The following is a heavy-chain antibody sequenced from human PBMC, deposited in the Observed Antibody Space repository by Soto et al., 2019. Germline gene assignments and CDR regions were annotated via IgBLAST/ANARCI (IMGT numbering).Heavy chain of an antibody. CDR1: CGSISSGGYF. J-gene: IGHJ4*02. D-gene: IGHD1-1*01. CDR2: IFYSGTT. V-gene: IGHV4-31*03. CDR3: ARGVLY. Sequence: QVQLQESGPGLVKPSQTLSLTCTVSCGSISSGGYFWSWTRQPPGKGLEWIGNIFYSGTTDYNPSLKSRVTISVDTSKNQCSLKLSYVTAADTAVYFCARGVLYWGQGTLVTVSS.